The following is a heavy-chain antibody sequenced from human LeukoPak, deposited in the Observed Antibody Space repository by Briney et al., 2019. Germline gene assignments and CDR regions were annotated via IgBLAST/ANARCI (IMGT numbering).Heavy chain of an antibody. V-gene: IGHV3-21*01. Sequence: GGSLRLSCAASGFIFDDYAMHWVRQVPGKGLEWVSSISSSSSYIYYADSVKGRFTISRDNAKNSLYLQMNSLRAEDTAVYYCARDTTYYYDSSGYYEYWGQGTLVTVSS. CDR3: ARDTTYYYDSSGYYEY. CDR1: GFIFDDYA. CDR2: ISSSSSYI. J-gene: IGHJ4*02. D-gene: IGHD3-22*01.